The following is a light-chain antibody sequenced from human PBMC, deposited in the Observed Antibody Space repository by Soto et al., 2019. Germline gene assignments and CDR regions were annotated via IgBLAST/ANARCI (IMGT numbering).Light chain of an antibody. V-gene: IGKV3-20*01. CDR2: STS. CDR1: QRVSSDS. J-gene: IGKJ1*01. Sequence: IVLTQSPDTLSLSPGERATLSCRASQRVSSDSLAWYQQQPGQAPRLLIYSTSNRATGIPDRFSGSGSGTDFTLTISRLEPEDFAVYYCQQYGNSRGTFGQGTKVDIK. CDR3: QQYGNSRGT.